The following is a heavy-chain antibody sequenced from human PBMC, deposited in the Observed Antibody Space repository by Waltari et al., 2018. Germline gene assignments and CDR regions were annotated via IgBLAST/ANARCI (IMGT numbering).Heavy chain of an antibody. Sequence: QVQLVQSGAEVKKPGASVKVSCQASGYTFTGYYLPWVRPAPGQGPEWMGWINPNSGGTNYAQKFQGRVTMTRDTSISTAYMELSRLRSDDTAVYYCARGTWGLGNHWYDYWGQGTLVTVSS. CDR1: GYTFTGYY. V-gene: IGHV1-2*02. CDR2: INPNSGGT. D-gene: IGHD3-16*01. J-gene: IGHJ4*02. CDR3: ARGTWGLGNHWYDY.